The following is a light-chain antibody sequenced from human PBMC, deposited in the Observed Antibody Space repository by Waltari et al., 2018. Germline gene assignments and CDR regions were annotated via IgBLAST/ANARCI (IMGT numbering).Light chain of an antibody. CDR1: QSVLYSSNNKNY. CDR3: QQYYSTWWT. Sequence: DIVMTQSPDSLAVSLGERATINCKSSQSVLYSSNNKNYLAWYQQKPGQPPKLLIYWASTRESGVPDRFSGSGSGTDFTLTISSLQAEDVAVYYCQQYYSTWWTFGQGTKVESK. V-gene: IGKV4-1*01. J-gene: IGKJ1*01. CDR2: WAS.